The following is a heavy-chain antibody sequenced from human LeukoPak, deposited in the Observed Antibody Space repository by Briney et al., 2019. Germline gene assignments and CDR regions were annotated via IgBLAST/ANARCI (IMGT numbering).Heavy chain of an antibody. Sequence: AGGSLRLSCAVSGFRVSDYYMSWVRQAPGKGLEWVGLIRDSGEAFYADFARGRFAISRDESENTLYLQMNSLRVEDTAVYFCARDRAANQDWVEFDPWGQGTPVIVSS. V-gene: IGHV3-66*03. D-gene: IGHD3/OR15-3a*01. CDR1: GFRVSDYY. J-gene: IGHJ5*02. CDR2: IRDSGEA. CDR3: ARDRAANQDWVEFDP.